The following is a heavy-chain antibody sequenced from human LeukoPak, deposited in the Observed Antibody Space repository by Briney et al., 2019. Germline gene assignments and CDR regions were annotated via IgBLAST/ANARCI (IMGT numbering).Heavy chain of an antibody. CDR2: ISGSGGST. Sequence: GGSLRLSCAASGFTFSSYAMSWVRQAPGKGLEWVSAISGSGGSTYYADSVKGRFTISRDNSKNTLYLQMNSLRAEDTAVYYCAKDRLVTTHPMDFDYWGQGTLVTVSS. V-gene: IGHV3-23*01. CDR3: AKDRLVTTHPMDFDY. CDR1: GFTFSSYA. D-gene: IGHD4-11*01. J-gene: IGHJ4*02.